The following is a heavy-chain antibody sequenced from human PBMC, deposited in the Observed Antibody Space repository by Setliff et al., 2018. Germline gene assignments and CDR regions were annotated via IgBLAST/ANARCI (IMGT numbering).Heavy chain of an antibody. J-gene: IGHJ6*03. CDR3: AREQWLDPPGYYYMDV. CDR1: GGSISSYY. V-gene: IGHV4-4*07. Sequence: SETLSLTCTVSGGSISSYYWSWIRQPAGKGLEWIGHIYIGGSANYNPSLKSRVPMSIDTPKNQFSLKLNSVTAADMAVYYCAREQWLDPPGYYYMDVWAKGTTVTVSS. D-gene: IGHD6-19*01. CDR2: IYIGGSA.